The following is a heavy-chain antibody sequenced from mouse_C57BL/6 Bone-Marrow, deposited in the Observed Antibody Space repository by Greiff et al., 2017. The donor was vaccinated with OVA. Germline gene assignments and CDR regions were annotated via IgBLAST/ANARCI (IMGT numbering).Heavy chain of an antibody. CDR1: GYSFTSYY. J-gene: IGHJ2*01. CDR3: ARLGDYDGYFDY. Sequence: VKLMESGPELVKPGASVKISCKASGYSFTSYYIHWVKQRPGQGLEWIGWIYPGSGNTKYNEKFKGKATLTADTSSSTAYMQLSSLTSEDSAVYYCARLGDYDGYFDYWGQGTTLTVSS. V-gene: IGHV1-66*01. D-gene: IGHD2-4*01. CDR2: IYPGSGNT.